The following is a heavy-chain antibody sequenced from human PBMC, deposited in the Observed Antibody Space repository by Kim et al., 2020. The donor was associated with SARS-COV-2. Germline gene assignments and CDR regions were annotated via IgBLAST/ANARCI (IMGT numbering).Heavy chain of an antibody. CDR1: GFTFSSYG. CDR2: ISYDGSNK. D-gene: IGHD4-17*01. CDR3: AKDTDDPDP. Sequence: GGSLRLSCAASGFTFSSYGMHWVRQAPGKGLEWVAVISYDGSNKYYADSVKGRFTISRDNSKNTLYLQMNSLRAEDTAVYYCAKDTDDPDPCGQGTLGTV. J-gene: IGHJ5*02. V-gene: IGHV3-30*18.